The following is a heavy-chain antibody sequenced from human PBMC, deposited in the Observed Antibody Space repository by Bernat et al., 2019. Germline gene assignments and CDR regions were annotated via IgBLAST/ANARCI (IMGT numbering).Heavy chain of an antibody. D-gene: IGHD3-22*01. CDR2: INAGNGNT. CDR1: GYTFTSYA. J-gene: IGHJ3*02. V-gene: IGHV1-3*01. CDR3: ARGDSSGHDAFDI. Sequence: QVQLVQSGAEVKKPGASVKVSCKASGYTFTSYAMHWVRQAPGQRLEWMGWINAGNGNTKYSQKFQGRVTITRDTSASPAYMELSSLRSEDTAVYYCARGDSSGHDAFDIWGQGTMVTVSS.